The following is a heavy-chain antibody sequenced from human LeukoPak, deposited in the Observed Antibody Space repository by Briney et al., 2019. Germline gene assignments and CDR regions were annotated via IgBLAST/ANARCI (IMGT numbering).Heavy chain of an antibody. V-gene: IGHV3-48*03. D-gene: IGHD3-10*01. CDR1: GFTFSSYE. CDR3: ATPPLITRVRGAADY. Sequence: PGGSLRLSCAASGFTFSSYEMNWVRQAPGKGLEWVSYISSSGSTIYYADSVKGRFTISRDNAKNSLYLQMNSLRAEDTAVYYCATPPLITRVRGAADYWGQGTLVTVSS. J-gene: IGHJ4*02. CDR2: ISSSGSTI.